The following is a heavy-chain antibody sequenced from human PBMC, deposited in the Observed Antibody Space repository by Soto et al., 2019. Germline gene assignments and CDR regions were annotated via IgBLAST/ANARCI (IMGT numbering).Heavy chain of an antibody. CDR3: ARSLMVRGVIQTFYYYGMDV. J-gene: IGHJ6*02. CDR2: INPNSGGT. D-gene: IGHD3-10*01. Sequence: ASVKVSCKASGYTFTGYYMHWVRQAPGQGLEWMGWINPNSGGTNYAQKFQGWVTMTRDTSISTAYMELSRLRSDDTAVYYCARSLMVRGVIQTFYYYGMDVWGQGTTVTVSS. CDR1: GYTFTGYY. V-gene: IGHV1-2*04.